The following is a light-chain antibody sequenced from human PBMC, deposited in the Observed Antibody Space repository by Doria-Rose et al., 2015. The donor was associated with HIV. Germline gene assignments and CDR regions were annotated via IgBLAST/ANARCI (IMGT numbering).Light chain of an antibody. CDR3: MQTILLPFT. V-gene: IGKV2D-29*02. J-gene: IGKJ3*01. CDR2: EVS. Sequence: EIVLTQSPLSLSVTPGQPASISCRSSQSLVNSDGKTYLYWYLQKPGQSPQLLIYEVSNRFSRVPDRFSGSGSGTDFTLKISRVEPEDFGVYYCMQTILLPFTFGPGTTVDIK. CDR1: QSLVNSDGKTY.